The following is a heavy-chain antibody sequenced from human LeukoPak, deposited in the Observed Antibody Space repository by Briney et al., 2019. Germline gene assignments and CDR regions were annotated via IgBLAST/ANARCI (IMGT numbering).Heavy chain of an antibody. CDR3: AKMVGGIFGPFDY. V-gene: IGHV3-23*01. CDR1: GFTFDDYA. CDR2: ISDSGGTT. D-gene: IGHD3/OR15-3a*01. J-gene: IGHJ4*02. Sequence: PGGSLRLSCAASGFTFDDYAMHWVRQAPGKGLEWVSTISDSGGTTYYADSVKGRFTISRDNSKNTVYLHMNSLRAEDTAVYYCAKMVGGIFGPFDYWGQGTLVTVSS.